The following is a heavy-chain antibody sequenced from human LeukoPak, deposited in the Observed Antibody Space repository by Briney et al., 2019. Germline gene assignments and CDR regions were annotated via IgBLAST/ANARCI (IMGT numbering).Heavy chain of an antibody. D-gene: IGHD3/OR15-3a*01. Sequence: GGSLRLSCAASGFIFSNHAMTWVRQAPGRGLERVSVISGGDGSTYYADSVQGRFTISRDNSKNTLYLQMISLRVEDTAVYYCATSYYDFWTPYSAHWGQGTLVTVSS. CDR3: ATSYYDFWTPYSAH. CDR1: GFIFSNHA. V-gene: IGHV3-23*01. J-gene: IGHJ4*02. CDR2: ISGGDGST.